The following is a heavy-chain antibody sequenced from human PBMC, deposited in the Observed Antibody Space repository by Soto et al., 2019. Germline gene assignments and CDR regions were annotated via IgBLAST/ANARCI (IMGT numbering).Heavy chain of an antibody. CDR3: AAPGQQLDPFDY. J-gene: IGHJ4*02. CDR1: GFTFSSYA. CDR2: ISGSGGST. Sequence: GGSLRLSCAASGFTFSSYAMSWVRQAPGKGLEWVSAISGSGGSTYYADSVKGRFTISRDNSKNTLYLQMDSLRAEDTAVYYCAAPGQQLDPFDYWGQGTLVTVSS. V-gene: IGHV3-23*01. D-gene: IGHD6-13*01.